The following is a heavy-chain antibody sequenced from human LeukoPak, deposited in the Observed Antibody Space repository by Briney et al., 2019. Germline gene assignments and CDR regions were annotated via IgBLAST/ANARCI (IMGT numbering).Heavy chain of an antibody. CDR3: ARGQATYYYDSSGSKVFDY. CDR2: INPNSGGT. CDR1: GFTFISHG. V-gene: IGHV1-2*02. Sequence: ASVKVSCKASGFTFISHGINWVRQAPGQGLEWMGWINPNSGGTNYAQKFQGRVTMTRDTSISTAYMELSRLRSDDTAVYYCARGQATYYYDSSGSKVFDYWGQGTLVTVSS. J-gene: IGHJ4*02. D-gene: IGHD3-22*01.